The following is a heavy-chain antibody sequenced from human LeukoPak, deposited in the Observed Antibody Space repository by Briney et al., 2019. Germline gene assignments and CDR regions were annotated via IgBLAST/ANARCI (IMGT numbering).Heavy chain of an antibody. CDR2: IRYDGNNK. V-gene: IGHV3-30*02. CDR3: ARWAGAILTDY. D-gene: IGHD1-26*01. CDR1: GFTFSSYG. J-gene: IGHJ4*02. Sequence: PGGSLRLSCAASGFTFSSYGMHWVRQAPGKGLEWVAFIRYDGNNKYYADSVKGRFTVSRDNAKNSLYLQMNSLRAEDTAVYYCARWAGAILTDYWGQGTLVTVSS.